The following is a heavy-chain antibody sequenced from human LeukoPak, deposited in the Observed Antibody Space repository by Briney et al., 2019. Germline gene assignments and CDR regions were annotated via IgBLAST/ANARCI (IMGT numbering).Heavy chain of an antibody. CDR1: GYTLTELS. CDR2: FDPEDGET. J-gene: IGHJ3*02. Sequence: ASVKVSCKVSGYTLTELSMHWVRQAPGKGLEWMGGFDPEDGETMYAQKFQGRMTMTEDTSSDTGCMELSSLRSEDTAVYFCATGPKTGSGSIAFDMWGQGTTVSVSS. CDR3: ATGPKTGSGSIAFDM. D-gene: IGHD3-10*01. V-gene: IGHV1-24*01.